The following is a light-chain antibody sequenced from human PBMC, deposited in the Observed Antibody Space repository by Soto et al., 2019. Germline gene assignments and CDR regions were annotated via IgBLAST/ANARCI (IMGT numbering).Light chain of an antibody. Sequence: IPMAPSPSSLSAFVGDSVTVTCQASQDITNKLNWYQQQPGKAPKLLIYDASSLERGVPSRFRGSGSGTVFILTINSLQPEDVATYYCQHFSTLPYSFGQGTKLEI. V-gene: IGKV1-33*01. CDR2: DAS. CDR1: QDITNK. CDR3: QHFSTLPYS. J-gene: IGKJ2*03.